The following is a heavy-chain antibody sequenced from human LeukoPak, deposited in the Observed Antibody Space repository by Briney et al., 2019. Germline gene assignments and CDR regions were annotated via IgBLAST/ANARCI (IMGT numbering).Heavy chain of an antibody. CDR1: GGSIDSRIYF. CDR2: IHYNEST. D-gene: IGHD4-23*01. J-gene: IGHJ4*02. Sequence: SETLSLTCSVSGGSIDSRIYFWGWIRQFPGKGLEWIGNIHYNESTYYNPSLQNRVTMSVDTSNNRFSLSLTSVTAADTAIYYCVRDLGFGNRPRQYFDYWGQGTLVTVSS. V-gene: IGHV4-39*02. CDR3: VRDLGFGNRPRQYFDY.